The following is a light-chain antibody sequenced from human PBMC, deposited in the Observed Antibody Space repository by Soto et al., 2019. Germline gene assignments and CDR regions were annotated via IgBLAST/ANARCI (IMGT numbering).Light chain of an antibody. Sequence: DIQMTQSPSPLSASVGDRVTITCRASQSISRSLNWYQKRPGKAPKLLIYEASSLQSGVPSRFSGSGFRTDFTLTISSLQPDDFATYYCQHYNSYSEAFGQGTKVDI. V-gene: IGKV1-5*01. CDR2: EAS. J-gene: IGKJ1*01. CDR3: QHYNSYSEA. CDR1: QSISRS.